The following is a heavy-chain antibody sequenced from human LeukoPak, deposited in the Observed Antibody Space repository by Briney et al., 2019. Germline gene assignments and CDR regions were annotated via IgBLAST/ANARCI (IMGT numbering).Heavy chain of an antibody. J-gene: IGHJ3*02. V-gene: IGHV1-18*04. D-gene: IGHD2-2*01. CDR1: GYTFTSYG. CDR3: ARDPRIVVVPAATEGLDAFDI. CDR2: ISAYNGNT. Sequence: ASVKVSCKASGYTFTSYGISWVRQAPGQGLEWMGWISAYNGNTNYAQKLQGRVTMTTDTSTSTAYMELRSLRFDDTAVYYCARDPRIVVVPAATEGLDAFDIWGQGTMVTVSS.